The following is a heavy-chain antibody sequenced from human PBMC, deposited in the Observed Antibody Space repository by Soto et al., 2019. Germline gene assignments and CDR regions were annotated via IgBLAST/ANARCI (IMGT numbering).Heavy chain of an antibody. D-gene: IGHD5-12*01. CDR3: AREDGYTDFDY. J-gene: IGHJ4*02. CDR1: GFTFNSYW. CDR2: IKQDGSEK. Sequence: LRLSFAASGFTFNSYWMSWVRQAPGKGLEWVANIKQDGSEKYYVDSVKGRFTISRDNAKNSLYLQMNSLRVEDTAVYYCAREDGYTDFDYWGQGTLVTVSS. V-gene: IGHV3-7*01.